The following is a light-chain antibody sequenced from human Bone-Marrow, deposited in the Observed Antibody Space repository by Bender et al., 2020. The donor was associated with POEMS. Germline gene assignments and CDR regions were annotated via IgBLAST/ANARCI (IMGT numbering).Light chain of an antibody. CDR3: VAWDASLNGWV. CDR1: NIGSKS. V-gene: IGLV3-21*02. J-gene: IGLJ3*02. Sequence: SYVLTQPPSVSVAPGQTARIPCGGNNIGSKSVHWYQQKPGQAPVLVVYDDSDRPAGIPERFSGSKSGTSASLAITGLQSDDEAIYFCVAWDASLNGWVFGGGTKLTVL. CDR2: DDS.